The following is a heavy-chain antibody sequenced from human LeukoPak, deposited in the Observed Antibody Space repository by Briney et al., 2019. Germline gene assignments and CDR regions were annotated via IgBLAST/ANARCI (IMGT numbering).Heavy chain of an antibody. CDR3: ANGGSYFSFDY. CDR1: GFTFSSNW. D-gene: IGHD1-26*01. V-gene: IGHV3-74*01. CDR2: INSDGSTT. Sequence: GGSLRLSCAASGFTFSSNWMHWVRQAPEKGLVWVPRINSDGSTTSYADSVKGRFTISRDNSKNTLYLQMNSLRAEDTAVYYCANGGSYFSFDYWGQGTLVTVSS. J-gene: IGHJ4*02.